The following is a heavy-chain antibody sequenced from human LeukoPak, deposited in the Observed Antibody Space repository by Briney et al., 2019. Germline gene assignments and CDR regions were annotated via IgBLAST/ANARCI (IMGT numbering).Heavy chain of an antibody. CDR1: GYTFTGYY. J-gene: IGHJ4*02. Sequence: GASVKVSCKASGYTFTGYYMHWVRQAPGPRLEWVGWINPNNGGTNYAQKFQGRVTMTRDTSISTAYMELSRLRSDDTAVYYCARASWGYCSSTSCYGGGVFDYWGQGTLVTVSS. CDR2: INPNNGGT. V-gene: IGHV1-2*02. D-gene: IGHD2-2*01. CDR3: ARASWGYCSSTSCYGGGVFDY.